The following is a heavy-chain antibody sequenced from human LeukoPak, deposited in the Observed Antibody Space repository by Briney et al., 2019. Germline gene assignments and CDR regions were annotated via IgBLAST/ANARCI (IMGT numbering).Heavy chain of an antibody. CDR1: GYTLTELS. V-gene: IGHV1-24*01. J-gene: IGHJ4*02. D-gene: IGHD1-20*01. CDR3: VVPHGITGTADY. CDR2: FDPEDGET. Sequence: ASVKVSCKVSGYTLTELSMHWVRQAPGKGLEWMGGFDPEDGETIYAQKFQGRVTMTEDTSTDTAYMELSSLRSEDTAVYYCVVPHGITGTADYWGQGTLVTVSS.